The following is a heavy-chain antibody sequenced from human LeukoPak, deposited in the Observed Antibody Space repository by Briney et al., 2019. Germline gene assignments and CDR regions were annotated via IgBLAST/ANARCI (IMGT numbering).Heavy chain of an antibody. CDR1: GFTFSSYG. CDR2: IQYDGTHK. Sequence: GGSLRLSCAASGFTFSSYGMNWVRQAPGGGSEWVAFIQYDGTHKYYVDSVKGRFTISRDNSKSTLHLQMNSLRAEDTAVYYCAKDFCSGSSCYIFDYWGQGTLVTVSS. J-gene: IGHJ4*02. V-gene: IGHV3-30*02. CDR3: AKDFCSGSSCYIFDY. D-gene: IGHD2-15*01.